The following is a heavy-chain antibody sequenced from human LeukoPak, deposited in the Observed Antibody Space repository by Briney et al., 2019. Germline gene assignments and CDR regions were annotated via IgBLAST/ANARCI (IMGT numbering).Heavy chain of an antibody. V-gene: IGHV4-4*07. Sequence: SETLSLTCTVSGGSISSYYWSWIRQPAGKGLEWIGRIYTSGSTNYNPSLKSRVTMSVDTSKNQFSLKLSSVTAADTAVYYCAVSYYYGSGSYRKFDYWGQGTLVTVSS. CDR1: GGSISSYY. CDR3: AVSYYYGSGSYRKFDY. J-gene: IGHJ4*02. D-gene: IGHD3-10*01. CDR2: IYTSGST.